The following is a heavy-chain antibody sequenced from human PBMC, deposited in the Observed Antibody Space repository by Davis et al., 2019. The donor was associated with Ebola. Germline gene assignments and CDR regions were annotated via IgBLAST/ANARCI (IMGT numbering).Heavy chain of an antibody. CDR2: ISSSSSTI. CDR3: ARSNV. Sequence: PGGSLRLSCAASGFTFDYSTMNWVRQAPGKGLEWISYISSSSSTIYYADSVKGRFTISRDNAKNSLYLQMNSLRAEDTAVYYCARSNVWGQGTTVTVSS. CDR1: GFTFDYST. D-gene: IGHD5/OR15-5a*01. V-gene: IGHV3-48*04. J-gene: IGHJ6*02.